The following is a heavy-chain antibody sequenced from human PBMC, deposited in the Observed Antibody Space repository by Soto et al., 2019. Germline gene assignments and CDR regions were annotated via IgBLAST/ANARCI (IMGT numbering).Heavy chain of an antibody. V-gene: IGHV4-4*02. CDR1: GGSISSSNW. D-gene: IGHD3-22*01. CDR2: IYHSGST. CDR3: ARGERYYYDSSGYLFDY. J-gene: IGHJ4*02. Sequence: SETLSLTCAVSGGSISSSNWWSWVRQPPGKGLEWIGEIYHSGSTNYNPSLKSRVTISVDRSKNQFSLKLSSVTAADTAVYYCARGERYYYDSSGYLFDYWGQGTLVTVSS.